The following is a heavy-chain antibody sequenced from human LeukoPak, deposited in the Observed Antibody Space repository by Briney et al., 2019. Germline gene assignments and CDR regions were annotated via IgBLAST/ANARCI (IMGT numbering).Heavy chain of an antibody. CDR1: GFTFHDYA. V-gene: IGHV3-9*01. D-gene: IGHD3-16*01. CDR2: TSWNSGSI. Sequence: GGSLRLSCAASGFTFHDYAMHWVRQAPGKGLAWVSGTSWNSGSIGYADSVKGRFTISRDNAKNSLYLQMNSLRAEDTALYYCARDIAVWGRYASHFDYWGQGTLVTVSS. J-gene: IGHJ4*02. CDR3: ARDIAVWGRYASHFDY.